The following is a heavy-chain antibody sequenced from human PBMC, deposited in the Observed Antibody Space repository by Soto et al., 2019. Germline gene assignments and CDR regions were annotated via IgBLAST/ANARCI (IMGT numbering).Heavy chain of an antibody. CDR3: TRGPRASSGGTGAY. J-gene: IGHJ4*02. D-gene: IGHD2-2*01. CDR1: GFSFDSYW. V-gene: IGHV3-74*01. CDR2: IDYDGTTT. Sequence: LRLSCAASGFSFDSYWMHWVRQAPGKGPVWVSRIDYDGTTTNYADSVKGRFTISRDNAKNTLYLQMNTLRPEDTAVYYCTRGPRASSGGTGAYWGQGTQVTVSS.